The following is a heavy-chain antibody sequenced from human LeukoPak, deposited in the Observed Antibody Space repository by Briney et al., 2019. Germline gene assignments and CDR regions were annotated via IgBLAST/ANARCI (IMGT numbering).Heavy chain of an antibody. CDR3: AKSRRWPSWSMYYFDY. Sequence: PGGSLGLSCAASGFTFSSYAMSWVRQAPGKGLEWVSAISGSGGSTYYADSVKGRFTISRDNSKNTLYLQMNSLRAEDTAVYYCAKSRRWPSWSMYYFDYWGQGTLVTVSS. CDR2: ISGSGGST. J-gene: IGHJ4*02. D-gene: IGHD6-13*01. V-gene: IGHV3-23*01. CDR1: GFTFSSYA.